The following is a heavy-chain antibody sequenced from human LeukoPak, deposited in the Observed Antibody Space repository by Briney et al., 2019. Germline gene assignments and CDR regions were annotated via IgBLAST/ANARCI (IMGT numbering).Heavy chain of an antibody. CDR3: ARDRDLEFGRATRSNWFDP. CDR2: IYSGGST. D-gene: IGHD1-26*01. CDR1: GFTVSSNY. V-gene: IGHV3-66*01. J-gene: IGHJ5*02. Sequence: GGSLRLSCAASGFTVSSNYMSWVRQAPGKGLEWVSVIYSGGSTYYADSVKGRFTISRDNSKNTLYLQMNSLRAEDTAVYYCARDRDLEFGRATRSNWFDPWGQGTLVTVSS.